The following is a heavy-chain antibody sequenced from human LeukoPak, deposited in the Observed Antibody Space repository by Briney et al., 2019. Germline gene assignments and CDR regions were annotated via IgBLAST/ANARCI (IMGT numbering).Heavy chain of an antibody. Sequence: PSETLSLTCTVSGGSISSYYWSWIRQPPGKGLEWIGYIYYSGSTNYNPSLKSRVTISVDTSKNQFSLKLSSVTAADTAVYYCARSRPRYNRSFDPWGQGTLVTVSS. V-gene: IGHV4-59*01. J-gene: IGHJ5*02. D-gene: IGHD5-24*01. CDR2: IYYSGST. CDR1: GGSISSYY. CDR3: ARSRPRYNRSFDP.